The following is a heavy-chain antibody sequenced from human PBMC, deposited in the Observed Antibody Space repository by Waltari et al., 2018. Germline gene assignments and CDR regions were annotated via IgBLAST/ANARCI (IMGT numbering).Heavy chain of an antibody. CDR2: IRGSGGST. CDR1: GFTFSSYA. V-gene: IGHV3-23*01. Sequence: EVQLLESGGGLVQPGGSLRLSCAASGFTFSSYAMSWVRQAPGRGLEWVSAIRGSGGSTYSADTVKGRFTISRDNSKNTLYLQMNSLRAEDTAVYYCAKDNVLRFLEWLLYFDYWGQGTLVTVSS. J-gene: IGHJ4*02. D-gene: IGHD3-3*01. CDR3: AKDNVLRFLEWLLYFDY.